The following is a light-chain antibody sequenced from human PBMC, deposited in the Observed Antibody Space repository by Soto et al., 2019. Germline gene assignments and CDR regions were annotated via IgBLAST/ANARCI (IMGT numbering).Light chain of an antibody. Sequence: QSVLTQPPSVSAAPGQKVTTSCSGSSSNIGNNYVSWYQQPPGTAPKLLIYDNNKPPSGIPDRFSGSKSGTSATLGITGLQTGDEADYYCGTWDSSLSAYVFGTGTKLTVL. V-gene: IGLV1-51*01. CDR2: DNN. CDR3: GTWDSSLSAYV. CDR1: SSNIGNNY. J-gene: IGLJ1*01.